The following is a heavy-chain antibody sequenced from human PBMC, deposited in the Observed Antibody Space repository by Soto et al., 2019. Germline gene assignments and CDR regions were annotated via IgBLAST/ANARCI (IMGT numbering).Heavy chain of an antibody. Sequence: SVKVSCKASGVTYNTFAVSWVRQAPGQGLEWMGGIIPVLGPAFYAQKFQGRVTITADKSTSTAYLELTSLRSDDAAVYYCVRAAKRYFDYWGQGTLVTVSS. CDR3: VRAAKRYFDY. J-gene: IGHJ4*02. V-gene: IGHV1-69*10. D-gene: IGHD6-25*01. CDR2: IIPVLGPA. CDR1: GVTYNTFA.